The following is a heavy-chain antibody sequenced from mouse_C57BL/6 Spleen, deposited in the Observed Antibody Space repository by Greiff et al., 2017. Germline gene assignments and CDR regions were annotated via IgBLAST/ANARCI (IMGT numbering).Heavy chain of an antibody. V-gene: IGHV1-80*01. Sequence: VQLQQSGAELVKPGASVKISCKASGYAFSSYWMNWVKQRPGKGLEWIGQIYPGDGDTNYNGKFKGKATLTADKSSSTAYMQLSSLTSEDSAVYFCARRYGSSHWYFEVWGTGTTVTVSS. D-gene: IGHD1-1*01. CDR2: IYPGDGDT. J-gene: IGHJ1*03. CDR1: GYAFSSYW. CDR3: ARRYGSSHWYFEV.